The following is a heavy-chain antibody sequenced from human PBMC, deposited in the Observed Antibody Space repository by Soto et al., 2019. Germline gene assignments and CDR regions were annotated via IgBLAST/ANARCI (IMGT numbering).Heavy chain of an antibody. J-gene: IGHJ4*02. D-gene: IGHD3-10*01. Sequence: QVHLVQSGAEVKKPGSSVKVSCKASGGTFSSYTISWVRQAPGQGLEWMGRIIPILGIANYAQKFQGRVTITPDKSTSTAYMELSSLRSDDTAVYYCARGGWGRGVKGVLDYWGQGTLVTVSS. CDR3: ARGGWGRGVKGVLDY. CDR2: IIPILGIA. CDR1: GGTFSSYT. V-gene: IGHV1-69*02.